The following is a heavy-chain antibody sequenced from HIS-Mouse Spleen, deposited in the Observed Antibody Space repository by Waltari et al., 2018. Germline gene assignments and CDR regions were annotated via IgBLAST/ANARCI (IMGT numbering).Heavy chain of an antibody. D-gene: IGHD6-19*01. J-gene: IGHJ4*02. CDR2: IDWDDEK. Sequence: QVTLRESGPALVKPTQTLTLTCTFSGFSLSTSGMCVSWIRQPPGKALEWLERIDWDDEKYYSTSLKTRLTISRDTSKNQVVLTMTNMDPLDTATYYCARIAEGYTSGWYAFDYWGQGTLVTVSS. CDR3: ARIAEGYTSGWYAFDY. V-gene: IGHV2-70*15. CDR1: GFSLSTSGMC.